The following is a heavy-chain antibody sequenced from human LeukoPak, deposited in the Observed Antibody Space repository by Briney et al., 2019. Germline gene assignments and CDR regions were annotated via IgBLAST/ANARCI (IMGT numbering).Heavy chain of an antibody. D-gene: IGHD3-22*01. Sequence: PGGSLRLSCAASGFTFSSYSMNWVRQAPGKGLEWVSSISSSSSYIYYADSVKGRFTISRDNAKNSPYLQMNSLRAEDTAVYYCARSAGTYYYDSSGYSEYYFDYWGQGTLVTVSS. CDR2: ISSSSSYI. CDR3: ARSAGTYYYDSSGYSEYYFDY. V-gene: IGHV3-21*01. J-gene: IGHJ4*02. CDR1: GFTFSSYS.